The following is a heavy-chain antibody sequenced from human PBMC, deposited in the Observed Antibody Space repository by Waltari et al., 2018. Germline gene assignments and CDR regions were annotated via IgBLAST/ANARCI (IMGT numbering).Heavy chain of an antibody. CDR3: ARCTYDIFFPSAFDI. Sequence: QVQLQQWGAGLLKPSETLSLTCAVYGGSFSGYYWSWIRQPPGKGLEWIGEINHSGSTNYNPSLKMRVTISVDTSKNQFSLKLSSVTAADTAVYYCARCTYDIFFPSAFDIWGQGTMVTVSS. V-gene: IGHV4-34*01. J-gene: IGHJ3*02. CDR2: INHSGST. D-gene: IGHD3-9*01. CDR1: GGSFSGYY.